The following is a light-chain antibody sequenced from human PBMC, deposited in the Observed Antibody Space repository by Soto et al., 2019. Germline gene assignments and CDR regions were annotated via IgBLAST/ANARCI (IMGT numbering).Light chain of an antibody. J-gene: IGLJ2*01. CDR2: DVT. Sequence: QSALTQPRSVSGSPGQSVTISCTGTSSDVGGYDYVSWYQQHPGNAPKLIISDVTRRPSGVPDRFSGSKSGNTASLTISGLQAEDAADYYCCSYAGFYTHLVFGGGTKLTVL. CDR3: CSYAGFYTHLV. V-gene: IGLV2-11*01. CDR1: SSDVGGYDY.